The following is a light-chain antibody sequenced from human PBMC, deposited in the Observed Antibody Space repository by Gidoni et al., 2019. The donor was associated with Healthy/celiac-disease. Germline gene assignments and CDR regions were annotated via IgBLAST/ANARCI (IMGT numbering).Light chain of an antibody. CDR2: DAS. CDR3: QQYNSYPWP. J-gene: IGKJ1*01. CDR1: QSISSW. Sequence: DIQMTQSPSTLSASVGDRVTITCRASQSISSWLAWYQQKPGKAPKLLIYDASSLESGVPSRFSGSGSGTEFTLTISSLQPDAFATYYCQQYNSYPWPFGQGTKVEIK. V-gene: IGKV1-5*01.